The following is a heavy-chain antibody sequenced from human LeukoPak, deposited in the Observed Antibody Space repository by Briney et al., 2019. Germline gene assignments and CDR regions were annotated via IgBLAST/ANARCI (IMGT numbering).Heavy chain of an antibody. CDR3: AKDSDSSGSIGPSYFDY. Sequence: GGSLRLSCAASGFTFSSYAMSWVRQAPGKGLEWVSAISGSGGSTYYADSVKGRFTISRDNSKNTLYLQVNSLRAEDTAVYYCAKDSDSSGSIGPSYFDYWGQGTLVTVSS. J-gene: IGHJ4*02. D-gene: IGHD3-22*01. CDR1: GFTFSSYA. CDR2: ISGSGGST. V-gene: IGHV3-23*01.